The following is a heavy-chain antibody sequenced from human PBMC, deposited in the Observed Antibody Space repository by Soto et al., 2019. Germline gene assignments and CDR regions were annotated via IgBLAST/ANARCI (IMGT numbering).Heavy chain of an antibody. CDR2: PYSGGTA. D-gene: IGHD3-22*01. CDR1: GLTVSANY. J-gene: IGHJ2*01. V-gene: IGHV3-53*01. Sequence: EVQLVESGGGLIQPGGSLRLSCAASGLTVSANYMNWVRQAPGKGLEWVSLPYSGGTAYYADSVRGRFTISRDNSKNTLYLQMNSLRVEDTAVYFCARARSSTMIVVTNHWYFDLWGRGTLVTVSS. CDR3: ARARSSTMIVVTNHWYFDL.